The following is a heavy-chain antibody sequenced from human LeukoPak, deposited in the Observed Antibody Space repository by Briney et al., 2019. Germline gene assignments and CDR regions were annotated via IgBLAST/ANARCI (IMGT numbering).Heavy chain of an antibody. CDR1: GFTFSNYA. J-gene: IGHJ2*01. CDR3: ARYFIHPLAIAVAGLGYWYFDL. CDR2: ISYDGSNK. D-gene: IGHD6-19*01. V-gene: IGHV3-30-3*01. Sequence: PGGSLRLSCAASGFTFSNYAMHWVRQAPGKGLEWVAVISYDGSNKYYADSVKGRFTISRDNSKNTLYLRMNSLRAEDTAVYYCARYFIHPLAIAVAGLGYWYFDLWGRGTLVTVSS.